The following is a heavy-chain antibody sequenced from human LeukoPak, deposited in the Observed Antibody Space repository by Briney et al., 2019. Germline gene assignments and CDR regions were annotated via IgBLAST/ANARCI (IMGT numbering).Heavy chain of an antibody. D-gene: IGHD2-2*02. CDR2: MNPNSGNT. J-gene: IGHJ4*02. V-gene: IGHV1-8*01. Sequence: ASVKVSCKASGYTFTSYDINWVRQATGQGLEWMGWMNPNSGNTGYAQKFQGRVAMTRDTSISTAYMELSSLRSEDTAVYYCGRATPYCSSASCYNYWGQGTLVTVSS. CDR3: GRATPYCSSASCYNY. CDR1: GYTFTSYD.